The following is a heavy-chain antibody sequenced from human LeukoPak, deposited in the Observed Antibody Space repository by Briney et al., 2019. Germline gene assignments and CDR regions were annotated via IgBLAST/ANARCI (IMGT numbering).Heavy chain of an antibody. V-gene: IGHV1-18*01. CDR3: ARVRGVRHYYDSSGYEHPDY. CDR1: GYTFTSYG. CDR2: ISAYNGNT. D-gene: IGHD3-22*01. Sequence: ASVKVSCKASGYTFTSYGISWVRQAPGQGLEWMGWISAYNGNTNYAQKLQGRDTMTTDTSTSTAYMELRSLRSDDTAVYYCARVRGVRHYYDSSGYEHPDYWGQGTLVTVSS. J-gene: IGHJ4*02.